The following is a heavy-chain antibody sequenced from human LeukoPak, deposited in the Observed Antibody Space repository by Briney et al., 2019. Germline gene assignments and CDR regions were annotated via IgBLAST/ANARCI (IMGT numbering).Heavy chain of an antibody. CDR1: GGSFSNYY. V-gene: IGHV4-34*01. D-gene: IGHD6-6*01. J-gene: IGHJ4*02. CDR3: ARGFRSSSYTFDF. CDR2: INHSGST. Sequence: SETLSLTCAVYGGSFSNYYWSWIRQSPGKGLEWIGEINHSGSTNYNPSLKSRVTMSVDTSKNQFSLKLSSVTAADTALYYCARGFRSSSYTFDFWGQGTLVTVSS.